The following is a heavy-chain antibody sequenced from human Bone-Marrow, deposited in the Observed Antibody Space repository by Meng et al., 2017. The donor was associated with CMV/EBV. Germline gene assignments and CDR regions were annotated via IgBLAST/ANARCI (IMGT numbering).Heavy chain of an antibody. CDR1: GFTFSSYS. CDR3: ARAEGRDYDIWCGYYHMDV. V-gene: IGHV3-21*01. Sequence: GGPQRLSCAASGFTFSSYSMNWVRQAPGKGLEWVSSISSSSSYIYYADSVKGRFTISRNNAKNSLYLQMNSLRDEDTAVYYCARAEGRDYDIWCGYYHMDVWGRGTTVTVSS. D-gene: IGHD3-3*01. J-gene: IGHJ6*02. CDR2: ISSSSSYI.